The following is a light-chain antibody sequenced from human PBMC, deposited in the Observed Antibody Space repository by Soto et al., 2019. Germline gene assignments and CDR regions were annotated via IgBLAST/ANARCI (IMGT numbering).Light chain of an antibody. CDR2: EGS. J-gene: IGLJ1*01. CDR3: CSYAGSSTFPYV. CDR1: SSDVGSYNL. Sequence: QSALTQPASVSGSPGHSITISCTGTSSDVGSYNLVSWYQQHPGKAPKLMIYEGSKRPSGVSNRFSGSKSGNTASLTISGLQAEDEADYYCCSYAGSSTFPYVFGTGTKVTVL. V-gene: IGLV2-23*03.